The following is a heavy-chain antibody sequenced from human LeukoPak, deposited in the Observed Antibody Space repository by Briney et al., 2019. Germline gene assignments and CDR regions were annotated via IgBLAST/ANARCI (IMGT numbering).Heavy chain of an antibody. D-gene: IGHD2-2*01. V-gene: IGHV1-2*02. CDR1: GYTFTGYY. CDR2: INPNSGGT. J-gene: IGHJ1*01. Sequence: ASVKVSCKASGYTFTGYYMHWVRQAPGQGLEWMGWINPNSGGTNYAQKFQGRVTMTRDTSISTAYMELSRLRSDDTAVYYCARDSAAPAAIPEYFQHWGQGTLVTVSS. CDR3: ARDSAAPAAIPEYFQH.